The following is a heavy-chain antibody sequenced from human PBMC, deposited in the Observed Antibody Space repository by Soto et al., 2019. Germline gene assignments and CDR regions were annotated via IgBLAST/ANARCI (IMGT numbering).Heavy chain of an antibody. Sequence: QVQLQESGPGLVKPSETLSLTCTVSGASISSSYWSWIRQPPGKGLEWIGYIYNSASTTYNPSLKSRVTVSVDPSKNPFSRKLRSVTAADTAVYYCARRYSYGHFDYWGQGTLVPVSS. D-gene: IGHD5-18*01. J-gene: IGHJ4*02. V-gene: IGHV4-59*08. CDR3: ARRYSYGHFDY. CDR2: IYNSAST. CDR1: GASISSSY.